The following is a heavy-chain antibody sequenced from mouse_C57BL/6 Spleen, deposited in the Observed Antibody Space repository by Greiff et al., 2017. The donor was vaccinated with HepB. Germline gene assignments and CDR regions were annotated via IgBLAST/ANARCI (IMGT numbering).Heavy chain of an antibody. D-gene: IGHD1-1*01. CDR2: IWSDGST. V-gene: IGHV2-6*03. CDR1: GFSLTSYG. Sequence: VMLVESGPGLVAPSQSLSITCTVSGFSLTSYGVHWVRQPPGKGLEWLVVIWSDGSTTYNSALKSRLSISKDNSKSQVFLKMNSLQTDDTAMYYCARDYYGSRGGAWYFDVWGTGTTVTVSS. CDR3: ARDYYGSRGGAWYFDV. J-gene: IGHJ1*03.